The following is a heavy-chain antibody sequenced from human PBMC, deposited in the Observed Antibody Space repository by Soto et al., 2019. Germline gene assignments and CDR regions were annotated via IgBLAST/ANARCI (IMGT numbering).Heavy chain of an antibody. V-gene: IGHV1-69*01. CDR3: AREISHDSSRKGEAFDI. Sequence: QVQLVQSGAEVKKPGSSVKVSCKASGGTFSSYAISWVRQAPGQGLEWMGGIIPIFGTANYAQKFQGRVTITADESTGTAYMELSSLRSEDTAVYYCAREISHDSSRKGEAFDIWGQGTMVTVSS. CDR2: IIPIFGTA. J-gene: IGHJ3*02. CDR1: GGTFSSYA. D-gene: IGHD3-22*01.